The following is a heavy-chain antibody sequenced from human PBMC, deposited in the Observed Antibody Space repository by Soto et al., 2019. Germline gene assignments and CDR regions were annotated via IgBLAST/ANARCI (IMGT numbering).Heavy chain of an antibody. Sequence: SQTLSLTCAISGDSVSSNSAAWNWIRQSPSRGLEWLGRTYYRSKWYNDYAVSVKSRITINPDTSKNQFSLQLNSVTPEDTAVYYCAREVSRYFDWLTQAGWFDPWGQGTLVTVSS. J-gene: IGHJ5*02. D-gene: IGHD3-9*01. V-gene: IGHV6-1*01. CDR1: GDSVSSNSAA. CDR2: TYYRSKWYN. CDR3: AREVSRYFDWLTQAGWFDP.